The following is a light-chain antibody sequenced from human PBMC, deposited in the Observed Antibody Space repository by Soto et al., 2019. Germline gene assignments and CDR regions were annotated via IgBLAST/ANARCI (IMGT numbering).Light chain of an antibody. V-gene: IGLV2-14*01. CDR2: EVR. CDR1: SSDIGGYDY. J-gene: IGLJ1*01. CDR3: CSYTRTSNHYF. Sequence: LTQPASVSGSPGQSVTISCTGTSSDIGGYDYVSWYQQRPGKAPKLMIYEVRYRPSGVSNRFSGSKSGNTASLTISGLQAEDEAVYYCCSYTRTSNHYFFGSGTKVTVL.